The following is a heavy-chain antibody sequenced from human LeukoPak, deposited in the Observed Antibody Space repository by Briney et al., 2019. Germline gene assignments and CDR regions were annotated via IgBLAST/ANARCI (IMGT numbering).Heavy chain of an antibody. CDR1: GFTFSSYE. CDR3: ARGKRLRYFGAVDY. CDR2: ISSSGSTI. D-gene: IGHD3-9*01. V-gene: IGHV3-48*03. J-gene: IGHJ4*02. Sequence: PGGSLRLSCAASGFTFSSYEMNWVRQAPGKGLEWISYISSSGSTIYYADSVKGRFTISRDNAKNSLYLQMNSLRAEDTAVYYCARGKRLRYFGAVDYWGQGTLVTVSS.